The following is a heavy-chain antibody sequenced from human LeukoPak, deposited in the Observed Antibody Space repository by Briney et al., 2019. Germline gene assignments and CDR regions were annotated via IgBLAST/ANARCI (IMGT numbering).Heavy chain of an antibody. V-gene: IGHV3-11*04. Sequence: GGSLRLPCAASGFTFSDYYMSWIRQAPGKGLEWVSYISSSGSTIYYADSVKGRFTISRDNAKNSLYLQMNSLRAEDTAVYYCARGSGYYYYYYMDVRGKGTTVTVSS. CDR3: ARGSGYYYYYYMDV. CDR1: GFTFSDYY. J-gene: IGHJ6*03. CDR2: ISSSGSTI.